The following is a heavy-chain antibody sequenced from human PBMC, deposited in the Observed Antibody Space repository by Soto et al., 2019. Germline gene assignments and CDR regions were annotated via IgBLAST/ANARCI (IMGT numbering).Heavy chain of an antibody. Sequence: GGSLRLSCTASGFTFNTHWMHWVRQAPGKGLVWVSRIYFDGIATNYADSVKGRLTVSRDNAKNTVYLHVNTLRDEDTAVYYCARGGAMGVDYWGQGTLVTVSS. CDR3: ARGGAMGVDY. J-gene: IGHJ4*02. V-gene: IGHV3-74*01. CDR1: GFTFNTHW. CDR2: IYFDGIAT. D-gene: IGHD1-26*01.